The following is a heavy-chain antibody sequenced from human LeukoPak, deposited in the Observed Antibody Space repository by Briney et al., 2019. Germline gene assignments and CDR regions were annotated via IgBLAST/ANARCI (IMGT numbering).Heavy chain of an antibody. CDR2: IYYSGST. CDR3: ARGLYNWNYEYYFDY. Sequence: SETLSLTCTVSGDFISSYYWSWIRQPPGKGLEWIGYIYYSGSTNYNPSLKSRVTISVDTSKNQFSLKLSSVTAADTAVYYCARGLYNWNYEYYFDYWGQGTLVTVSS. V-gene: IGHV4-59*01. CDR1: GDFISSYY. D-gene: IGHD1-7*01. J-gene: IGHJ4*02.